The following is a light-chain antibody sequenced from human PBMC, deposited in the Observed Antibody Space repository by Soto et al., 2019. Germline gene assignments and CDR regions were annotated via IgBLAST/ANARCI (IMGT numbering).Light chain of an antibody. CDR2: GAS. V-gene: IGKV3D-20*02. Sequence: IVLKQSPGTLSLSPGERATLSCRASQSVSSSYLAWYQQKPGQAPRLLIYGASSRATGIPDRFSGSGSGTDFTLTISRLEPEDFAVYYCQQRSNWATFGPGTKVDIK. J-gene: IGKJ3*01. CDR3: QQRSNWAT. CDR1: QSVSSSY.